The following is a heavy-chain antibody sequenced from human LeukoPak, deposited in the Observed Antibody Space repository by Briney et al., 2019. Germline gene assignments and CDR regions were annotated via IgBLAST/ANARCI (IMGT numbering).Heavy chain of an antibody. CDR3: ARKGSSCYYSPYFDY. CDR1: GGSISSYY. J-gene: IGHJ4*02. CDR2: IYYSGST. Sequence: SETLSLTCTVSGGSISSYYWSWIRQPPGKGLEWIGYIYYSGSTNYNPSLKSRVTISVDTSKNQFSLRLSSVTAADTDVYYCARKGSSCYYSPYFDYWGQGTLVTVSS. D-gene: IGHD3-22*01. V-gene: IGHV4-59*01.